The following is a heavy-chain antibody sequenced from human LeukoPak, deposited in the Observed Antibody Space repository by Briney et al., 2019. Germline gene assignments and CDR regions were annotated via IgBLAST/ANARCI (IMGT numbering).Heavy chain of an antibody. CDR2: ISAYNGNT. V-gene: IGHV1-18*01. D-gene: IGHD3-10*01. J-gene: IGHJ6*03. CDR3: ARASGGSGNTKIPLKQDYYYYMDV. CDR1: GYTFTSYG. Sequence: ASVKVSCKASGYTFTSYGISWVRQAPGQGLEWMGWISAYNGNTNYAQKLQGRVTMTTDTSTSTAYMELRSLRSDDTAVYYCARASGGSGNTKIPLKQDYYYYMDVWGKGTTVTISS.